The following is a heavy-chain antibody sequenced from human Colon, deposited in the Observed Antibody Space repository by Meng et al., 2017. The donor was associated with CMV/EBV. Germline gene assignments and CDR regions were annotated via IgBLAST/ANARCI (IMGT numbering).Heavy chain of an antibody. V-gene: IGHV3-23*01. J-gene: IGHJ5*02. D-gene: IGHD1-26*01. CDR2: ISGSGGST. CDR1: GFTFSSYA. CDR3: AKRKTYSGSSGGFDP. Sequence: GESLKISCAASGFTFSSYAMSWVRQAPGKGLEWVSAISGSGGSTYYADSVKGRFTISRDNSKNTLYLQMNSLRDEDTAVYYCAKRKTYSGSSGGFDPWGQGTLVTVSS.